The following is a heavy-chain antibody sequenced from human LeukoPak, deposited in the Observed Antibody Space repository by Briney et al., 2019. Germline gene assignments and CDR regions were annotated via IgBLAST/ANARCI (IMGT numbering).Heavy chain of an antibody. J-gene: IGHJ4*02. CDR1: GYTFTSYY. D-gene: IGHD3-9*01. V-gene: IGHV1-46*01. CDR2: INPSGGST. CDR3: VRDGDGIRYFERGGPDY. Sequence: ASVKVSCKASGYTFTSYYMHWVRQAPGQGLEWMGIINPSGGSTSYAQKFQGRVTMTRDTSTSTVYMELSSLRSEDTAVYYCVRDGDGIRYFERGGPDYWGQGTLVTVSS.